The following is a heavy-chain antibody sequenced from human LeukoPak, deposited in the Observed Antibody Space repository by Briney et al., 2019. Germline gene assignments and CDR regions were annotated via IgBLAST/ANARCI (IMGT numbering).Heavy chain of an antibody. CDR3: ARDGEMATIENYFDY. Sequence: SETLSLTCAVYGGSFSGYYWSWIRQPPGKGLEWIGEINHSGSTNYNPSLKSRVTISLDTSKNQSSLKLSSVTAADTAVYYCARDGEMATIENYFDYWGQGTLVTVSS. CDR1: GGSFSGYY. CDR2: INHSGST. J-gene: IGHJ4*02. V-gene: IGHV4-34*01. D-gene: IGHD5-24*01.